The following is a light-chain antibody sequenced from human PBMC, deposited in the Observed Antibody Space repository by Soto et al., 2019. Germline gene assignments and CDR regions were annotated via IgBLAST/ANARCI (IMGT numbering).Light chain of an antibody. CDR3: SSYTTSSTYYV. Sequence: QSALTQPASVSGSPGQSITSSCTGTSSDDGGYNYVSWYQQHPGKAPKLMIYDVSNRPSGVSNRFSGSKSGNTASLTISGLQAEDEADYYCSSYTTSSTYYVFGTGTKVTVL. CDR2: DVS. CDR1: SSDDGGYNY. J-gene: IGLJ1*01. V-gene: IGLV2-14*01.